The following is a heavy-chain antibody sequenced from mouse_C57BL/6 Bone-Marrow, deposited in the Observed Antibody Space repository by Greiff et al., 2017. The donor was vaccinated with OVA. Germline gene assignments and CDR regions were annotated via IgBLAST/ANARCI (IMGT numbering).Heavy chain of an antibody. CDR2: IYPGNSDT. J-gene: IGHJ3*01. CDR1: GYTFTSYW. Sequence: VQLQQSGTVLARPGASVKMSCKTSGYTFTSYWMHWVKQRPGQGLEWIGDIYPGNSDTSYNQKFKGKAKLTAVTSASTAYLELSSLTNEDAAVYYCTGQGYGNYAWVAYWGQGTLVTVSA. CDR3: TGQGYGNYAWVAY. D-gene: IGHD2-1*01. V-gene: IGHV1-5*01.